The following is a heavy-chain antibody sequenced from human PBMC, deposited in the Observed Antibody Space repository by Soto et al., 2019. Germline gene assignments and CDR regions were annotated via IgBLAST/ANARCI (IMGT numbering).Heavy chain of an antibody. CDR2: ISSSGSTI. V-gene: IGHV3-11*01. Sequence: GASLKISCAASGFTFSDYYMSWIRQAPGKGLEWVSYISSSGSTIYYADSVKGRFTISRDNAKKSLYLQMNSLRAEDTAVYYCARAARTHAFDIWGQGTMVTVSS. CDR3: ARAARTHAFDI. CDR1: GFTFSDYY. J-gene: IGHJ3*02.